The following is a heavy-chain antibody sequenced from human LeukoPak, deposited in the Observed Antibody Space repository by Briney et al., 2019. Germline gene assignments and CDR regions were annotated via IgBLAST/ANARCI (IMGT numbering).Heavy chain of an antibody. J-gene: IGHJ5*02. CDR2: INPNSGGT. CDR3: ARDLGASGYYDSSGYRGS. CDR1: GYTFIGYY. D-gene: IGHD3-22*01. V-gene: IGHV1-2*02. Sequence: EASVKVSCKASGYTFIGYYMHWVRQAPGHGLEWMGWINPNSGGTNYAQKFQGRVTMTRDTSINTAYLELSRLRADDTAVYYCARDLGASGYYDSSGYRGSWGQGTLVTVSS.